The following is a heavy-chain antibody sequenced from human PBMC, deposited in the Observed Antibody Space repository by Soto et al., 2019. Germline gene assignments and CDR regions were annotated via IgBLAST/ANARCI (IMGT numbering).Heavy chain of an antibody. CDR1: GFTFNTYC. J-gene: IGHJ4*02. Sequence: GGSLRLCCAASGFTFNTYCMHWVRHTPGTGLVWVSRTCRYGRELYYADSVKGRFTISRDDAKNTLYLQMDSLRVEDTGIYYCVRGTTAWRGMDYWGQGALVTVSS. CDR2: TCRYGREL. CDR3: VRGTTAWRGMDY. V-gene: IGHV3-74*01. D-gene: IGHD1-1*01.